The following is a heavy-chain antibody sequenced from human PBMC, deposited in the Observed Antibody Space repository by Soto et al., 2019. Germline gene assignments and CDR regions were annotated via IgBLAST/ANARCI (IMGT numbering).Heavy chain of an antibody. J-gene: IGHJ6*02. CDR3: ARARFSQWSQDYYGLDV. CDR1: GSLPVGSLSTYF. D-gene: IGHD3-3*01. CDR2: INHSGSP. V-gene: IGHV4-34*01. Sequence: PSETLSLTCGLSGSLPVGSLSTYFWTWIRQPPGKGLEWIREINHSGSPNYSPSLRGRVTISLDTSKKQFSLNLSSVTAADTAVYFCARARFSQWSQDYYGLDVWGQGTTVTVSS.